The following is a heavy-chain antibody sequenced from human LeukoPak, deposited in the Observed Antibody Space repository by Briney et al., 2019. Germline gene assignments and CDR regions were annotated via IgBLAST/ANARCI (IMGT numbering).Heavy chain of an antibody. CDR3: ARDALQYYYYYMDV. Sequence: GSLRLSCAASGFTFSSYAMHWVRQAPGKGLEWVAVISYDGSNKYYADSVKGRFTISRDNSKNTLYLQMNSLRAEDTAVYYCARDALQYYYYYMDVWGKGTTVTVSS. CDR1: GFTFSSYA. J-gene: IGHJ6*03. CDR2: ISYDGSNK. V-gene: IGHV3-30*04.